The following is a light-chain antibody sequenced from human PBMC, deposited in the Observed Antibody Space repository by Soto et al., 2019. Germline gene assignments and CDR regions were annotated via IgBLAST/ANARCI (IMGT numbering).Light chain of an antibody. CDR1: QSISSY. V-gene: IGKV1-39*01. Sequence: DIQMTQSPSTLSASVGDRVTITCRASQSISSYLNWYQQKPGKAPKXXIYAASSLQSGVPSRFSGSGSGTDFTLTISSLQPEDFATYYCQQSYSTLLTFGGGTKVDIK. J-gene: IGKJ4*01. CDR3: QQSYSTLLT. CDR2: AAS.